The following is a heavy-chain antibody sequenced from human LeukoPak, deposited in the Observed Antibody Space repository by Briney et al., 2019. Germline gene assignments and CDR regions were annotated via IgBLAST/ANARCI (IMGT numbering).Heavy chain of an antibody. CDR1: GFTFRSYG. Sequence: GGSLGLSCAASGFTFRSYGMHWVRQAPGKGLEWVSSISFSSSYIYYADSVKGRFTISRDNAKNSLYLQMNSLRAEDTAVYYCARVRLVTGPQDYWGQGTLVTVSS. V-gene: IGHV3-21*01. CDR3: ARVRLVTGPQDY. CDR2: ISFSSSYI. J-gene: IGHJ4*02. D-gene: IGHD2-21*02.